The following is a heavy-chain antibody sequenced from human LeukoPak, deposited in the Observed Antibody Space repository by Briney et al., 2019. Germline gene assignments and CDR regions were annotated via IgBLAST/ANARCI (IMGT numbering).Heavy chain of an antibody. CDR2: INHSGST. D-gene: IGHD5/OR15-5a*01. V-gene: IGHV4-34*01. Sequence: SETLSLTCAVYGGPFSGYYWSWIRQPPGKGLEWIGEINHSGSTNYNPSLKSRVTISVDTSKNQFSLKLSSVTAADTAVYYCARKRVGDYWGQGTLVTVSS. J-gene: IGHJ4*02. CDR3: ARKRVGDY. CDR1: GGPFSGYY.